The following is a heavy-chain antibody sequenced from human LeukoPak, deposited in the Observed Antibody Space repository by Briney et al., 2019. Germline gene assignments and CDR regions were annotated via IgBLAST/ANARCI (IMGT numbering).Heavy chain of an antibody. J-gene: IGHJ4*02. CDR3: ARAGGYSSGCAY. CDR1: GFTFSSYW. D-gene: IGHD6-19*01. V-gene: IGHV3-74*01. CDR2: INSDGSST. Sequence: GGPLRLSCAASGFTFSSYWMHGVRQPPGKGLVGVSRINSDGSSTSYAGSVKGRFTIPRDNAKNTLYLQMNSLRAEDTAVYYCARAGGYSSGCAYWGQGTLVTVSS.